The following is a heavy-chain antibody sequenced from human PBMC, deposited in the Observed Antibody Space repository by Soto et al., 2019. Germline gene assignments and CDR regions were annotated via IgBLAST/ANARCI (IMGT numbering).Heavy chain of an antibody. D-gene: IGHD2-15*01. CDR1: GFTFSRDG. CDR3: ARLYCSSDSCYSVGGFDI. V-gene: IGHV3-33*01. J-gene: IGHJ3*02. CDR2: IWFDGSDK. Sequence: QVQMVESGGGVVQPGRSLRLACAASGFTFSRDGIHWVRQAPGKGLEWVAAIWFDGSDKYYVDSVKGRFTISRDNSKNTVYLQMNSLRAEDTAVYHCARLYCSSDSCYSVGGFDIWGRGTIVTVSS.